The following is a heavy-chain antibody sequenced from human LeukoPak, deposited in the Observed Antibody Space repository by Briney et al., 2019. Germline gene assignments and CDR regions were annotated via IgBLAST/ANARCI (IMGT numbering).Heavy chain of an antibody. V-gene: IGHV1-8*01. CDR2: MNPNSGNT. Sequence: ASVKVSCKASGYTFTSYDINWVRQATGQGLEWMGWMNPNSGNTGYAQKFQGRVTMTRNTSISTAYMELSSLRSEDTAVYYCARKGDSSSWFANAFDIWGQGTMVTVSS. J-gene: IGHJ3*02. D-gene: IGHD6-13*01. CDR3: ARKGDSSSWFANAFDI. CDR1: GYTFTSYD.